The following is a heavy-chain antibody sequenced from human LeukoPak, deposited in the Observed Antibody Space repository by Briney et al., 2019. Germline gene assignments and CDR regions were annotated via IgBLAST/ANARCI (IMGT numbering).Heavy chain of an antibody. V-gene: IGHV1-46*01. J-gene: IGHJ4*02. Sequence: ASVKVSCKASGYTFTSYYIHWVRQAPGQGLEWMGLINPSGGSTNYAQKFQGRVTMTRDTSTSTVYMELSSLKSEDTAVYYCARDREWEIPLYYFDYWGQGTLVTVSS. CDR1: GYTFTSYY. CDR3: ARDREWEIPLYYFDY. CDR2: INPSGGST. D-gene: IGHD1-26*01.